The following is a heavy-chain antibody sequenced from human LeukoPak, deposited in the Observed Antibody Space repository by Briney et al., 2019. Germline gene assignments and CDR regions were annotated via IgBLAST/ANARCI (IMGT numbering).Heavy chain of an antibody. V-gene: IGHV3-23*01. CDR1: GFTFSSYA. J-gene: IGHJ5*02. Sequence: PGGSLRLSCAASGFTFSSYAMSWVRQAPGKGLEWVSAISGSGGSTYYADSVKGRFTISRDNSKNTLYLQMNSLRAEDTAVYYCAKDFFWSPSHLKLERRGGWFDPWGQGTLVTVSS. D-gene: IGHD1-1*01. CDR3: AKDFFWSPSHLKLERRGGWFDP. CDR2: ISGSGGST.